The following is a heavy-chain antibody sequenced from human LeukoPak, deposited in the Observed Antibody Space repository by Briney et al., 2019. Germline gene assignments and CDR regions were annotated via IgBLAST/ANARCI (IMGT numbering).Heavy chain of an antibody. CDR3: ARSWIEYSTSFIGGY. Sequence: GASVKVSCKASGGTFSSYAISWVRQAPGQGLEWMGGIIPIFGTAHYAQKFQGRVTITADESTSTAYMELSSLRSEDTAVYYCARSWIEYSTSFIGGYWGQGTLVTVSS. J-gene: IGHJ4*02. D-gene: IGHD6-6*01. CDR2: IIPIFGTA. V-gene: IGHV1-69*01. CDR1: GGTFSSYA.